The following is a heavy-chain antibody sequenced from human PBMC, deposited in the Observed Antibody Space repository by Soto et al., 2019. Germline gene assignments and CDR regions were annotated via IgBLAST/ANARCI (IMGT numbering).Heavy chain of an antibody. V-gene: IGHV3-43*01. Sequence: GGSLRLSCAASGFTFDDYTMHWVRQAPGKGLEWVSLISWDGGSTYYVDSVKGRFTISRDNAKNSLYLQMNSLRAEDTAVYYCAREIVVARGASYFDYWGPGTLVTVSS. D-gene: IGHD2-2*01. J-gene: IGHJ4*02. CDR2: ISWDGGST. CDR3: AREIVVARGASYFDY. CDR1: GFTFDDYT.